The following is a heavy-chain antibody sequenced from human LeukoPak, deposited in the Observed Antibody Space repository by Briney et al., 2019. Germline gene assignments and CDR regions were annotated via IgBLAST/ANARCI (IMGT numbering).Heavy chain of an antibody. D-gene: IGHD3-16*02. Sequence: GGSLRLSCATSGLTFRTTWMHWVRQAPGKGLMWVSRMNGEGTTIDYADSVKGRFTISRDNSKNTLYLQMNSLRAEDTAVYYCAREWHTGLIAYWGQGTLVTVSS. J-gene: IGHJ4*02. CDR3: AREWHTGLIAY. CDR2: MNGEGTTI. V-gene: IGHV3-74*01. CDR1: GLTFRTTW.